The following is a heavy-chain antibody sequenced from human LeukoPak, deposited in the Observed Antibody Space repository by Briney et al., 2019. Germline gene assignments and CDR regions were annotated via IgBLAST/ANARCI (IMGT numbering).Heavy chain of an antibody. D-gene: IGHD3-22*01. CDR1: GGSISRSHFY. CDR2: IYYSGST. CDR3: ARVDYDLTFDY. Sequence: SETLSLTCTVSGGSISRSHFYWGWIRQPPGKGLEWIGSIYYSGSTYYNPSLKSRVTISVDTSKKQFSLKLSSVTAADTAVYYCARVDYDLTFDYWGQGTLVTVSS. J-gene: IGHJ4*02. V-gene: IGHV4-39*07.